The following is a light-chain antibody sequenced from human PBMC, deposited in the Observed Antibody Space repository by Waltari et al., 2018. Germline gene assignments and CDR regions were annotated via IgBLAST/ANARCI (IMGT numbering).Light chain of an antibody. V-gene: IGLV1-47*01. CDR2: RNT. J-gene: IGLJ3*02. CDR3: AAWDDSLSGRV. CDR1: SSNIGSNY. Sequence: QSVLTQSPSASGTPGQRVTISCSGSSSNIGSNYVYWYQQLPGTAPKLLIHRNTRRPSGVPDRFSGSQSGTSASLAISGLRSEDEADYYCAAWDDSLSGRVFGGGTKLTVL.